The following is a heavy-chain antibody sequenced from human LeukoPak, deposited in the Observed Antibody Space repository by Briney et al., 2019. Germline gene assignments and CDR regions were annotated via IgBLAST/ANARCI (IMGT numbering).Heavy chain of an antibody. CDR3: AKDGGFIVVVPAASFDP. CDR1: GFTFSNYA. J-gene: IGHJ5*02. D-gene: IGHD2-2*01. V-gene: IGHV3-23*01. CDR2: ISGSGNNT. Sequence: GGSLRLSCAGSGFTFSNYAMTWVRQAPGKGLDWVSSISGSGNNTYHADSVKGRFTISRDNSKNTLYLQMNSLRAEDTAVYYCAKDGGFIVVVPAASFDPWGQGTLVTVSS.